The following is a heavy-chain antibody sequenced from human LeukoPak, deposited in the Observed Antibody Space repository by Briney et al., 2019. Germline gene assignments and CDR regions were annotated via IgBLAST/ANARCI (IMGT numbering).Heavy chain of an antibody. Sequence: PSVKVSCKAPGYPFTSYGISWVRQTPGQGHERMGWISAYNGNTNYAQKLQGRVTMTTDTSTSTAYMELRSLSPDETALYYCARAAYYYDSSPNWFDPWGQGTLVTVSS. CDR3: ARAAYYYDSSPNWFDP. J-gene: IGHJ5*02. CDR2: ISAYNGNT. D-gene: IGHD3-22*01. CDR1: GYPFTSYG. V-gene: IGHV1-18*01.